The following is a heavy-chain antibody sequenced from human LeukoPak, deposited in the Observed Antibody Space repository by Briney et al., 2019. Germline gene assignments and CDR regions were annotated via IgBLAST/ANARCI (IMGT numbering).Heavy chain of an antibody. D-gene: IGHD3-3*01. J-gene: IGHJ4*02. CDR3: AKSSICSGSYCSSFDN. Sequence: GGSLRLSCAASGFTFSRYAMNWVRQAPGKGLEWVSTITGSGDDTFYPDSVKGRFTISRDNSRNTLYLQMNSLRAEDTAMYFCAKSSICSGSYCSSFDNWGQGTLVTVSS. CDR2: ITGSGDDT. V-gene: IGHV3-23*01. CDR1: GFTFSRYA.